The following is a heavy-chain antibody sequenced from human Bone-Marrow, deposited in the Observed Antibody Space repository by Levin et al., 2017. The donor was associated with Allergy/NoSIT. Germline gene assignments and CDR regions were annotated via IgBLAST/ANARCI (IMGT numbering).Heavy chain of an antibody. CDR1: GFSLNSGGVA. V-gene: IGHV2-5*02. Sequence: SGPTLVKPTQTLTLTCTFSGFSLNSGGVAVGWVRQSPGKALEWLALIYGDDDKRYTPSLKNRLTLTKDTSKNQVVLTMTNMDPVDTGTYFCAHGGHDYGAYGGVISLHYWGQGTLVTVSS. D-gene: IGHD4-17*01. J-gene: IGHJ4*02. CDR3: AHGGHDYGAYGGVISLHY. CDR2: IYGDDDK.